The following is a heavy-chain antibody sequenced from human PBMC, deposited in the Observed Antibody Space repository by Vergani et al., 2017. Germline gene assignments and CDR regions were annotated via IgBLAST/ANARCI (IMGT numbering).Heavy chain of an antibody. D-gene: IGHD3-3*01. CDR2: IYTSGST. J-gene: IGHJ5*02. V-gene: IGHV4-4*07. CDR3: ARDRDDFWSGGGGWFDP. Sequence: QVQLQESGPGLVKPSETLSLTCTVSGGSISSYYWSWIRQPAGKGLEWIGRIYTSGSTNYNPSLKRRVTMSVDTSKNQFSLKLSSGTAADTAVYYCARDRDDFWSGGGGWFDPWGQGTLVTVSS. CDR1: GGSISSYY.